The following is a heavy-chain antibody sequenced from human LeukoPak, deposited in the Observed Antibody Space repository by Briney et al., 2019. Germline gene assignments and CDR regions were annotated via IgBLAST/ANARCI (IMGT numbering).Heavy chain of an antibody. CDR2: IYTSGST. Sequence: SEILSLTCTVSGGSISSGSYYWSWIRQPAGKGLEWIGRIYTSGSTNYNPSLKSRVTISVDTSKNQFSLKLSSVTAADTAVYYCARDGYDSSGYYYSYWGQGTLVTVSS. CDR1: GGSISSGSYY. J-gene: IGHJ4*02. V-gene: IGHV4-61*02. D-gene: IGHD3-22*01. CDR3: ARDGYDSSGYYYSY.